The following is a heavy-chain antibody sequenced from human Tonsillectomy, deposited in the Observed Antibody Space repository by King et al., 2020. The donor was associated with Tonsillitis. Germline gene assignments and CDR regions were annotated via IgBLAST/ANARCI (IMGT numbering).Heavy chain of an antibody. Sequence: DVQLVESGGGLVKPGGSLRLSCAASGFTFSIYSMNWVRQAPGKGLEWISSISSSNSYIYYADSVKGRFTISRDNAKNSLYLQMNSLRAEDTAVYYCARDNLSGNYPTDDAFDIWGQGTMVTVSS. CDR1: GFTFSIYS. V-gene: IGHV3-21*01. CDR3: ARDNLSGNYPTDDAFDI. J-gene: IGHJ3*02. D-gene: IGHD1-26*01. CDR2: ISSSNSYI.